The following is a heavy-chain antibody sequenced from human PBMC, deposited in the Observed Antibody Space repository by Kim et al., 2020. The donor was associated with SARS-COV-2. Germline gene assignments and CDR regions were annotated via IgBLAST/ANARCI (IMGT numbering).Heavy chain of an antibody. D-gene: IGHD4-17*01. CDR3: ATSDFGDYVRGFEM. J-gene: IGHJ3*02. Sequence: GGSLRLSCEGSGFSFSNYWMNWVRQAPGKGLEWVANIKHDGREINCVDSVRGRFTVSRDNSNNSLYLQLQSLRVDDTAIYFCATSDFGDYVRGFEMWG. CDR2: IKHDGREI. CDR1: GFSFSNYW. V-gene: IGHV3-7*01.